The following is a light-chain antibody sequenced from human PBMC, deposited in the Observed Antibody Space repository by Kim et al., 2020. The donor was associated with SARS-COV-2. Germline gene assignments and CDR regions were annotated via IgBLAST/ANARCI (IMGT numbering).Light chain of an antibody. Sequence: SPGESATLSCRASQSVRSSYFAWYQQKPGQAPRLRIYASSSRATGIPDRFSGSGSATDFTLTISRLEPEDFAVYYCQQYASSPWTFGQGTKVDIK. CDR3: QQYASSPWT. CDR1: QSVRSSY. CDR2: ASS. J-gene: IGKJ1*01. V-gene: IGKV3-20*01.